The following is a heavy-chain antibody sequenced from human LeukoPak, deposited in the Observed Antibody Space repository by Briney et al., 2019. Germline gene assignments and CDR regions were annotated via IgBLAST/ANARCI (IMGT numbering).Heavy chain of an antibody. CDR1: GGTFSSYA. CDR3: ARGRVDTAMVTDY. J-gene: IGHJ4*02. Sequence: ASVKVSCKASGGTFSSYAISWVRQAPGQGLEWMGWINPNSGGTNYAQKFQGWVTMTRDTSISTAYMELSRLRSDDTAVYYCARGRVDTAMVTDYWGQGTLVTVSS. V-gene: IGHV1-2*04. CDR2: INPNSGGT. D-gene: IGHD5-18*01.